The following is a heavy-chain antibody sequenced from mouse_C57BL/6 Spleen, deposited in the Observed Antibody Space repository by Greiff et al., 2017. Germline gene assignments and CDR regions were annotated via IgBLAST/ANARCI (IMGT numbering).Heavy chain of an antibody. CDR3: ARQGEFAY. CDR2: ISSGGSYT. CDR1: GFTFSSYG. J-gene: IGHJ3*01. Sequence: EVKLMESGGDLVKPGGSLKLSCAASGFTFSSYGMSWVRQTPDKRLEWVATISSGGSYTYYPDSVKGRFTISRDNAKNTLYLQMSSLKSEDTAMYYCARQGEFAYWGQGTLVTVSA. V-gene: IGHV5-6*01.